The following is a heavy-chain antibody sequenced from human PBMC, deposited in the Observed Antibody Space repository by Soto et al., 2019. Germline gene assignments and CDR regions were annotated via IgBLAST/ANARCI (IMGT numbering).Heavy chain of an antibody. CDR2: INHSGST. D-gene: IGHD4-17*01. Sequence: NPSETLSLTCAVYGGSFSGYYWSWIRQPPGKGLEWIGEINHSGSTNYNPSLKSRVTISVDTSKNQFSLKLSSVTAADTAVYYCARGSGLSFGDQRSPFDYWGQGTLVTVSS. CDR1: GGSFSGYY. CDR3: ARGSGLSFGDQRSPFDY. V-gene: IGHV4-34*01. J-gene: IGHJ4*02.